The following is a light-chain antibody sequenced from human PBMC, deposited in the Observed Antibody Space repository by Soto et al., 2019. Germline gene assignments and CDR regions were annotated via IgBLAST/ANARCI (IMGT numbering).Light chain of an antibody. CDR1: SSDVGGYNY. J-gene: IGLJ2*01. CDR3: SSHTSSSSVV. V-gene: IGLV2-14*01. CDR2: DVS. Sequence: QSVLTQPASVSGSPGQSITISCTGTSSDVGGYNYVSWYQQHPGKAPKLMIYDVSNRPSGVSNRFSGSKSGNTASLTISGLQAEDEADYYCSSHTSSSSVVFGGGIKLTVL.